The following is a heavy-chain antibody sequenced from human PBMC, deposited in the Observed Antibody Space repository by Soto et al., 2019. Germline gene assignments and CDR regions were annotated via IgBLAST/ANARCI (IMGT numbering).Heavy chain of an antibody. CDR1: GRSITSYP. Sequence: PSETQRVTCLLSGRSITSYPWCWIRQLPEKGLERIAYTSYTGNTNYNPSFQSRVTISIDTSKNQLSLKMTSLTAADTAVYDCGTSSSFKFAFWGQG. CDR3: GTSSSFKFAF. CDR2: TSYTGNT. V-gene: IGHV4-59*03. D-gene: IGHD2-2*01. J-gene: IGHJ3*01.